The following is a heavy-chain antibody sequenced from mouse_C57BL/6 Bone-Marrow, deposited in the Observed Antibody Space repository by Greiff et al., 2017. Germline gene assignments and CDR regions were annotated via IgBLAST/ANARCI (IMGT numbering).Heavy chain of an antibody. D-gene: IGHD2-5*01. CDR2: IYPGSGCT. Sequence: QVQLQQPGAELVKPGASVKMSCKASGYTFTSYWITWVKQRPGQALEWIGDIYPGSGCTNYNEKFKSKATLTVDASSSTAYMQISSLTSEDSAVFDCARPYYSNYWYFDVWGTGTTVTVSA. CDR1: GYTFTSYW. J-gene: IGHJ1*03. V-gene: IGHV1-55*01. CDR3: ARPYYSNYWYFDV.